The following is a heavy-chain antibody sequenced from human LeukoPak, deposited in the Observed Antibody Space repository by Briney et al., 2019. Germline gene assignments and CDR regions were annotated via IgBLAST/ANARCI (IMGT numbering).Heavy chain of an antibody. D-gene: IGHD6-19*01. CDR2: TSGRGVST. Sequence: GGSLRLYCAASGFTFSSYAMSWVRRAPGKGLEWVSATSGRGVSTYYADSVKGRFTISRDNSKNTLYLQMNSLRAEDTAVYYCAKSPPYSSGWYYFDYWGQGTLVTVSS. J-gene: IGHJ4*02. CDR1: GFTFSSYA. V-gene: IGHV3-23*01. CDR3: AKSPPYSSGWYYFDY.